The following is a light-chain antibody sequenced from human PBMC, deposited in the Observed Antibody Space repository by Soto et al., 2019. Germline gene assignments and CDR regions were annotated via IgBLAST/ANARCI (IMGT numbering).Light chain of an antibody. CDR1: QSLTTSY. V-gene: IGKV3-20*01. J-gene: IGKJ1*01. CDR3: QQFGGSPWT. CDR2: GAS. Sequence: EIVLTQSPGILSLSPGERATLSCRASQSLTTSYLAWYQQKPGQAPRLLIYGASSRATGIPDRFSGSGSGTDFTLTISRLEPEDFAVYYCQQFGGSPWTFGQGTKVEIK.